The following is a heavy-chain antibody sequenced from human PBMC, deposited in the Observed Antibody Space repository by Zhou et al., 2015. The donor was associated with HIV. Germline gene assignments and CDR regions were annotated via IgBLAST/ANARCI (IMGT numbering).Heavy chain of an antibody. CDR1: GGTLGNYG. CDR2: IIPIFGTA. Sequence: QVQLVQSGAEVKKPGSSVKVSCRASGGTLGNYGISWVRQAPGQGLEWMGGIIPIFGTASYAQRFQGRVTITADKSTSTAYMDLSSLRSEDTAVYYCARVDLGSEMATTIYYYYGMDVWGQGP. D-gene: IGHD5-24*01. CDR3: ARVDLGSEMATTIYYYYGMDV. J-gene: IGHJ6*02. V-gene: IGHV1-69*06.